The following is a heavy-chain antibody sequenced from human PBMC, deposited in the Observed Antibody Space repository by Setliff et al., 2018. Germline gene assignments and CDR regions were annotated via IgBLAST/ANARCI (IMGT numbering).Heavy chain of an antibody. V-gene: IGHV4-38-2*01. CDR1: GFSISSGYY. D-gene: IGHD6-6*01. J-gene: IGHJ4*02. Sequence: ETLSLTCAVSGFSISSGYYWGWIRQPPGKGLEWIVNIHHSGKAYYNLSLKSRVTMSVDTPKNHVSLKLTSVTAADAAVYYCARGRNIAARLFDSWGQGTRVTVSS. CDR3: ARGRNIAARLFDS. CDR2: IHHSGKA.